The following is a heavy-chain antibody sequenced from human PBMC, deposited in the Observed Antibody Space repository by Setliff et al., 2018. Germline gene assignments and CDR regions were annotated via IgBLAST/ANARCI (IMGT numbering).Heavy chain of an antibody. CDR1: GGSISSGGYY. Sequence: SETLSLTCTVSGGSISSGGYYWSWIRQHPGKGLEWIGYIYYSGSTYYNPSLKSRVTISVDTSKNQFSLKLSSVTAADTAVYYCARDRARGQLVLDYWGQGTRVTVSS. CDR3: ARDRARGQLVLDY. V-gene: IGHV4-31*03. J-gene: IGHJ4*02. CDR2: IYYSGST. D-gene: IGHD6-6*01.